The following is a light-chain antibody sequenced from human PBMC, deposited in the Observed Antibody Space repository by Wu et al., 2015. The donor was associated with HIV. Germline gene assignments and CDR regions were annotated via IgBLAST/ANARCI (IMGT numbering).Light chain of an antibody. CDR2: KTT. J-gene: IGKJ1*01. CDR1: QTISRW. Sequence: DIQMTQSPSTLSASVGDRVTITCRASQTISRWLASYQQKPGKAPNLLIYKTTTLQSGVPSRFSASGSGTEFSLTISSLQPEDFATYYCQQYSSYSRTFGQGTRVEMK. CDR3: QQYSSYSRT. V-gene: IGKV1-5*03.